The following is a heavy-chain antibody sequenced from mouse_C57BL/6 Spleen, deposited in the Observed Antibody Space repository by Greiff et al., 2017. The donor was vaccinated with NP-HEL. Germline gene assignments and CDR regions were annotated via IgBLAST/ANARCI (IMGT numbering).Heavy chain of an antibody. V-gene: IGHV1-66*01. CDR3: ARGGESLDY. CDR2: IYPGSGNT. Sequence: QVHVKQSGPELVKPGASVKISCKASGYSFTSYYIHWVKQRPGQGLEWIGWIYPGSGNTKYNEKFKGKATLTADTSSSTAYMQLSSLTSEDSAVYYCARGGESLDYWGQGTTLTVSS. J-gene: IGHJ2*01. CDR1: GYSFTSYY.